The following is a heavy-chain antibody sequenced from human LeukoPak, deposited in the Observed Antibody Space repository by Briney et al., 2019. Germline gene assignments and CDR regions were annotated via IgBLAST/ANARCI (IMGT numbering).Heavy chain of an antibody. CDR1: GFTFSDYT. CDR2: ISPSSSYM. J-gene: IGHJ4*02. Sequence: GGSLRLSCAASGFTFSDYTMNWVRQAPGKGLEWVSSISPSSSYMYYADSVKGRFTISRDNTKNSLYLQMNSLRAEDTAFYYCAKGPAGNYGSGSYPDYWGQGTLVTVSS. CDR3: AKGPAGNYGSGSYPDY. V-gene: IGHV3-21*04. D-gene: IGHD3-10*01.